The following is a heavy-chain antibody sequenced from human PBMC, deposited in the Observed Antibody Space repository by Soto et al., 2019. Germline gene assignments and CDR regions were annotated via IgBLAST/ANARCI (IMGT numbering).Heavy chain of an antibody. D-gene: IGHD2-2*01. Sequence: QVQLVQSGAEVKKPGASVKVSCKASGYTFTSYGISWVRQAPGQGLEWMGWISAYNGNTNYAQKLQGRVTMTTDTSTSTAYMELRSLRSDDTAVYYCARWGGGGYCISTSCRHYYYYGMDVWGQGTTVTVSS. CDR1: GYTFTSYG. V-gene: IGHV1-18*01. CDR2: ISAYNGNT. CDR3: ARWGGGGYCISTSCRHYYYYGMDV. J-gene: IGHJ6*02.